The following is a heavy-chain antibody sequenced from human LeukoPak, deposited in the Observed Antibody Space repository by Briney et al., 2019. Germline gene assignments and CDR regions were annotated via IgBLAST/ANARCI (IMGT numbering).Heavy chain of an antibody. V-gene: IGHV3-9*03. D-gene: IGHD2-15*01. CDR3: ARESCSGGSCRGFFDY. J-gene: IGHJ4*02. CDR1: GFTFDDYA. Sequence: PGRSLRLSCAASGFTFDDYAMHWVRQVPGKGLEWVSGIGRNSDYTGYVDAVKGRFTISRDNAENSLYLQMNSLRAEDMALYYCARESCSGGSCRGFFDYWGQGTLVTVSS. CDR2: IGRNSDYT.